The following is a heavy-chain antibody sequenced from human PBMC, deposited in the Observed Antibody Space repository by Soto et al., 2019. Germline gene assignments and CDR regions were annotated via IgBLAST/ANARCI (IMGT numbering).Heavy chain of an antibody. J-gene: IGHJ4*02. V-gene: IGHV4-39*01. Sequence: PSETLSLTCTVSGGSISSSGNYWGWIRQPPGKGLEWIGNIYYSGSTYYNPSLKSRVTISIDTSKNQFSLKVRSVTAADTAVYYCARTISCSIGSCYPKYWGQGSLVTVSS. CDR3: ARTISCSIGSCYPKY. CDR1: GGSISSSGNY. D-gene: IGHD2-15*01. CDR2: IYYSGST.